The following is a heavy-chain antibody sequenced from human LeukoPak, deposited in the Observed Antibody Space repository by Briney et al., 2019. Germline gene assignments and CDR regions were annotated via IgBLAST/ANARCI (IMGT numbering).Heavy chain of an antibody. D-gene: IGHD6-19*01. CDR1: GYTSTSYA. CDR2: INTNTGNP. Sequence: ASVKVSCKASGYTSTSYAMNWVRQAPGQGLEWMGWINTNTGNPTYAQGFTGRFVFSLDTSVSTAYLQISSLKAEDTAVYYCARGSESLWLVSDDAFDIWGQGTMVTVSS. V-gene: IGHV7-4-1*02. J-gene: IGHJ3*02. CDR3: ARGSESLWLVSDDAFDI.